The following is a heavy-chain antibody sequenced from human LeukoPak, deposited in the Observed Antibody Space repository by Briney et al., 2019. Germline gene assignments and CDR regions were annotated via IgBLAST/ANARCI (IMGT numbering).Heavy chain of an antibody. J-gene: IGHJ4*02. CDR1: GYSFTAYY. V-gene: IGHV1-2*02. CDR2: INPNSGGT. CDR3: ARSSAWFHFGY. D-gene: IGHD6-19*01. Sequence: GASVKVSCKASGYSFTAYYVHWVRQAPGQGLEWMGWINPNSGGTDYAQKFKGRVTMTRDTSISTAYMELSRLRSDDTAVYYCARSSAWFHFGYWGQGTLVTVSS.